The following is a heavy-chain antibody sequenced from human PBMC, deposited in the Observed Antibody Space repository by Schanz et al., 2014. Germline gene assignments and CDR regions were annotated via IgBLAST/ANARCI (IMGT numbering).Heavy chain of an antibody. CDR1: GYTFSSNA. Sequence: EVHLVESGGGLVKPGGSLRLSCAASGYTFSSNAMSWVRQAPGKGLEWVSTISGSGGSTYYADSVKGRFTISRDNSKNTVHLQMNSLRAEDTAVYFCAKDRWRATVMVDAFDIWGQGTKVTVSS. CDR3: AKDRWRATVMVDAFDI. J-gene: IGHJ3*02. CDR2: ISGSGGST. D-gene: IGHD4-4*01. V-gene: IGHV3-23*04.